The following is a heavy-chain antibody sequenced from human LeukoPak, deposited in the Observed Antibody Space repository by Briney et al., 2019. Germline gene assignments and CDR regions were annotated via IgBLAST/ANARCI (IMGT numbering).Heavy chain of an antibody. CDR3: ARWTIGIAAGDMAFDI. D-gene: IGHD6-13*01. J-gene: IGHJ3*02. CDR2: IYYSGST. V-gene: IGHV4-59*01. Sequence: SETLSLTCTVSGGSISSYYWSWIRQPPGKGLEWIGYIYYSGSTNYNPSLKSRVTISVDTSKNQFSLKLSSVTAADTAVYYCARWTIGIAAGDMAFDIWGQGTMVTVSS. CDR1: GGSISSYY.